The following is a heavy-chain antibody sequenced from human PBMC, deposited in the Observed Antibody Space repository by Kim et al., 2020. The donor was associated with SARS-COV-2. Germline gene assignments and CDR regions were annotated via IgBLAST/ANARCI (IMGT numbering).Heavy chain of an antibody. D-gene: IGHD2-15*01. V-gene: IGHV4-34*01. Sequence: SETLSLTCAVYGGSFSGYYWSWIRQPPGKGLEWIGEINHSGSTNYNPSLKSRVTISVDTSKNQFSLKLSSVTAADTAVYYGARNRCSGGSCYYYYYGMDVWGQGTTVTVSS. CDR2: INHSGST. CDR3: ARNRCSGGSCYYYYYGMDV. CDR1: GGSFSGYY. J-gene: IGHJ6*02.